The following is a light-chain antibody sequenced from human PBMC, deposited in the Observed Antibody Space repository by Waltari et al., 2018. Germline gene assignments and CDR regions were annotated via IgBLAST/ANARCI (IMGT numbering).Light chain of an antibody. CDR2: KVS. CDR1: QNINRW. Sequence: DIQMTQSPSTLSASVGDRVTITCRASQNINRWLAWYQQKPGKAPKLLISKVSTLENEVPSRFSGSGFGTEFTLTITSLQPDDSATFYCQHYSSYPPTFGGGTKVEIK. J-gene: IGKJ4*01. CDR3: QHYSSYPPT. V-gene: IGKV1-5*03.